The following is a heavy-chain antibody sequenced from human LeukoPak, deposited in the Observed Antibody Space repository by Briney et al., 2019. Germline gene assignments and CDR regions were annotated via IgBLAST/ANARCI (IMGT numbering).Heavy chain of an antibody. V-gene: IGHV5-51*01. Sequence: GESLKISCKSSGYSFTTYWIAWVRQMPGKGLEWMGIIYPGDSDTRYSPSFQGQVTISADKSISTAYLQWSSLKASDTAMYHCARRSDNGDHDYWGQGTLVTVSS. CDR1: GYSFTTYW. CDR3: ARRSDNGDHDY. J-gene: IGHJ4*02. CDR2: IYPGDSDT. D-gene: IGHD2-15*01.